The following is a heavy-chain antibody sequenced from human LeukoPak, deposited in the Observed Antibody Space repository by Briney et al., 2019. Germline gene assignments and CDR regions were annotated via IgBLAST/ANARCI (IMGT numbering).Heavy chain of an antibody. CDR3: ARHGPTTYYYDSSGYYYDY. CDR2: IYTSGST. D-gene: IGHD3-22*01. CDR1: GGSISSYY. J-gene: IGHJ4*02. Sequence: KPSETLSFTCTVSGGSISSYYWSWIRQPPGKGLEWIGYIYTSGSTNYNPSLKSRVTISVDTSKNQFSLKLSSVTAADTAVYYCARHGPTTYYYDSSGYYYDYWGQGTLVTVSS. V-gene: IGHV4-4*09.